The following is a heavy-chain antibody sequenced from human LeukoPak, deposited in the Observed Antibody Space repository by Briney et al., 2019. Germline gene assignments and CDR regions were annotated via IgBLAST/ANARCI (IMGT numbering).Heavy chain of an antibody. V-gene: IGHV1-69*04. J-gene: IGHJ6*02. CDR3: ARVNSRFGEVPGYYYYGMAV. D-gene: IGHD3-10*01. Sequence: SVKVSCKASGGTFSSYAISWVRQAPGHGLEWMGRIIPILRIANYAQKFQGRVTITADKSTSTAYMELSSLRSEDTAVYYCARVNSRFGEVPGYYYYGMAVWGQGTTVTVSS. CDR1: GGTFSSYA. CDR2: IIPILRIA.